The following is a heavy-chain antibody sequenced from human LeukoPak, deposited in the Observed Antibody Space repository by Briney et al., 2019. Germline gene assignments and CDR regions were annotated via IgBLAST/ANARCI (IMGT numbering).Heavy chain of an antibody. CDR2: ISGSGGST. D-gene: IGHD3-10*01. V-gene: IGHV3-23*01. Sequence: GGSLRLSCAASGFTFSSYAMSWVRQAPGKGLEWVSAISGSGGSTSYADSVKGRFTISRDNSKNTLYLQMNSLRAEDTAVYYCARPHGSGSYYQDYWGQGTLVTVSS. CDR1: GFTFSSYA. CDR3: ARPHGSGSYYQDY. J-gene: IGHJ4*02.